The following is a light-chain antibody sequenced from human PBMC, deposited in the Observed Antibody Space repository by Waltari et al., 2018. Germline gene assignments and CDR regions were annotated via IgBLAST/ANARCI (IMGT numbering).Light chain of an antibody. CDR2: NDS. V-gene: IGLV3-21*02. CDR1: NIATKS. CDR3: QVWDTTADLAI. Sequence: SYVLTQPPSVSVAPGQTASITCGGNNIATKSVHWYQQKPGQAPVLVVYNDSARPSGIPERFSGSNSGNTATRTISRVEAGDEADYYCQVWDTTADLAIFGGGTKLTVL. J-gene: IGLJ2*01.